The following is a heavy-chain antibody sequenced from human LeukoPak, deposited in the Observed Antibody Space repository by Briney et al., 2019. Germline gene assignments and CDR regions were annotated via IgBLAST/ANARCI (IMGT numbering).Heavy chain of an antibody. D-gene: IGHD3-22*01. CDR2: ISSSSSTI. CDR3: ARASYGAYYYDSSGYYEDY. Sequence: GGSLRLSCAASGFTFSRDSMNWVRQAPGKGLEWVSYISSSSSTIYYADSVKGRFTISRDNAKNSLYLQMNSLRAEDTAVYYCARASYGAYYYDSSGYYEDYWGQGTLVTVSS. V-gene: IGHV3-48*04. CDR1: GFTFSRDS. J-gene: IGHJ4*02.